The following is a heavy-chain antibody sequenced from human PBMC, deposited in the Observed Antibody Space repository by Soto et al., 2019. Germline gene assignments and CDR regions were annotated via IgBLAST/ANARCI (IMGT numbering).Heavy chain of an antibody. V-gene: IGHV4-4*07. CDR2: IDNSGST. CDR3: ARGGQDFWSGPFDY. D-gene: IGHD3-3*01. J-gene: IGHJ4*02. CDR1: GGSINNYF. Sequence: QGQLQESGPGLVKPSETLSLTCTVSGGSINNYFCNWIRQPAGKGLEWIGRIDNSGSTNYNPSLKSRITMSADTSRNQFSLKLNSVTAADTAVYYCARGGQDFWSGPFDYWGQGALVTVSS.